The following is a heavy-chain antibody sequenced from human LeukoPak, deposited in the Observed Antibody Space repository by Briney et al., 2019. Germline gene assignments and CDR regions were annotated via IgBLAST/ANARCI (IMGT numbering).Heavy chain of an antibody. J-gene: IGHJ4*02. D-gene: IGHD6-19*01. Sequence: KPSQTLSLTCTVSGGSISGDDYYWSWIRQPPGKGLEWIGYIYYSGSTYYNPSLKSRVTISVDTSKNQFSLKLSSVTAADTAVYYCARLDSGGWYVYWGQGTLVTVSS. V-gene: IGHV4-30-4*01. CDR3: ARLDSGGWYVY. CDR1: GGSISGDDYY. CDR2: IYYSGST.